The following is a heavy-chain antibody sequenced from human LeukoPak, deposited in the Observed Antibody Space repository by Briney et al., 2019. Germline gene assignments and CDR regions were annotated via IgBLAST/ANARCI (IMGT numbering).Heavy chain of an antibody. CDR1: GYSFTSYW. J-gene: IGHJ4*02. CDR3: ASTRSWHRYGYGY. D-gene: IGHD5-18*01. Sequence: GESLKISCKGSGYSFTSYWIAWVRQMPGKGLEWMGIIYPGDSDTRYSPSFQGQVTISVDKSISTAYLQWSSLKASDTAMYYCASTRSWHRYGYGYWGQGTLVTVSS. V-gene: IGHV5-51*01. CDR2: IYPGDSDT.